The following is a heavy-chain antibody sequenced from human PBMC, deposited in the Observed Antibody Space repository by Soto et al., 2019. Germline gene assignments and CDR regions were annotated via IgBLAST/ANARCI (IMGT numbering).Heavy chain of an antibody. CDR3: ARASVCSGGSCYDYYYYGMDV. Sequence: ASVEVSCKASGGTFSSYAISWVRQAPGQGLEWMGGIIPIFGTANYAQKFQGRVTITADESTSTAYMELSSLRSEDTAVYYCARASVCSGGSCYDYYYYGMDVWGQGTTVTVSS. CDR1: GGTFSSYA. V-gene: IGHV1-69*13. D-gene: IGHD2-15*01. CDR2: IIPIFGTA. J-gene: IGHJ6*02.